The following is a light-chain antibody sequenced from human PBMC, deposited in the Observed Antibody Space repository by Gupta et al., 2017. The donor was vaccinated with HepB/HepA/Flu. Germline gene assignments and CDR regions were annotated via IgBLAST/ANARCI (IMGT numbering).Light chain of an antibody. V-gene: IGKV1-9*01. J-gene: IGKJ3*01. CDR1: PGISSY. CDR2: AAS. Sequence: DIQLTQSSSFLSPSIGARVTLPCLVSPGISSYVGWYQQKPGKAPRLLIYAASTLQNGVPPRFSGSGSGTAFTLTITTLQPEDFATYYCQQGGNCPFAFGHGTRLDIK. CDR3: QQGGNCPFA.